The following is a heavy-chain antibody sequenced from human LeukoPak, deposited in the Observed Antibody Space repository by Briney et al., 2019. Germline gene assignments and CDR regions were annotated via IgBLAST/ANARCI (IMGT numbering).Heavy chain of an antibody. CDR3: ARSGTLRYYFDY. CDR1: GGSISSYY. V-gene: IGHV4-59*01. J-gene: IGHJ4*02. D-gene: IGHD1-14*01. CDR2: IYYSGST. Sequence: SETLSLTCTVSGGSISSYYWSWSRQPPGKGLEWIGYIYYSGSTNYNPSLKSRVTISVDTSKNQFSLKLSSVTAADTAVYYCARSGTLRYYFDYWGQGTLVTVSS.